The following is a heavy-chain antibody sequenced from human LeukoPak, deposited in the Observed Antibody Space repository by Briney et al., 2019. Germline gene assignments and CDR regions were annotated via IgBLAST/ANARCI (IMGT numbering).Heavy chain of an antibody. D-gene: IGHD3-9*01. CDR2: IIPIFGTA. CDR3: ARRILTGYYRFDY. V-gene: IGHV1-69*13. Sequence: SVKVSCKACGGTFSSYAISWVRQAPGQGLEWMGGIIPIFGTANYAQKFQGRVTITADESTSTAYMELSSLRSEDTAVYYCARRILTGYYRFDYWGQGTLVTVSS. J-gene: IGHJ4*02. CDR1: GGTFSSYA.